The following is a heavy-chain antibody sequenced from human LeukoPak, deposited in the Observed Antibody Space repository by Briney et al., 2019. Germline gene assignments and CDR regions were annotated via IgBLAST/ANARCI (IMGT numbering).Heavy chain of an antibody. V-gene: IGHV3-48*03. Sequence: GWSLRLSCAASGFTFGSYQMNWVRQAPGKGLEWVSYIGTIISTTYYADSVKGRFTVSRDDAKSSLYLEMSSLRVEDTAVYYCARDSRGSFDYWGQGTLVTVSS. J-gene: IGHJ4*02. D-gene: IGHD3-10*01. CDR2: IGTIISTT. CDR1: GFTFGSYQ. CDR3: ARDSRGSFDY.